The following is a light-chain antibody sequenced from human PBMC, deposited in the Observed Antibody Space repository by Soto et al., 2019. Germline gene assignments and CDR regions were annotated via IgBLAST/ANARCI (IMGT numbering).Light chain of an antibody. J-gene: IGKJ1*01. CDR1: QGISYY. CDR3: QKYNSAPWT. V-gene: IGKV1-27*01. CDR2: AAS. Sequence: DIQMTQSPSSLSASVGDRVTITCRASQGISYYLAWYQQKPGKVPKLLIYAASTLQSGVPSRFSGSGSGTDFTLTSSSLQPEDVATYYCQKYNSAPWTFGQGTKVEIK.